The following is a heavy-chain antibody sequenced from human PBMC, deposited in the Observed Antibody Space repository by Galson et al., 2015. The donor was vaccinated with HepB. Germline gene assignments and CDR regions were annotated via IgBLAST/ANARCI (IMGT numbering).Heavy chain of an antibody. J-gene: IGHJ5*02. CDR3: ARIVGIPAATGHWFDP. CDR2: VSDSSRHT. Sequence: SLRLSCAASGFSFSDFYLGWIRQAPGKGLEWISYVSDSSRHTTYADSVKGRFTIFRDDAKDSFYLQMNSLRVEDTAVYYCARIVGIPAATGHWFDPWGQGTLVTVSS. V-gene: IGHV3-11*06. D-gene: IGHD2-2*01. CDR1: GFSFSDFY.